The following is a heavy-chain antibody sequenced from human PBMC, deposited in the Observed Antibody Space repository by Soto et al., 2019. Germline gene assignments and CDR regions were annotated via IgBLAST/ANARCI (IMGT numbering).Heavy chain of an antibody. V-gene: IGHV3-21*01. D-gene: IGHD6-13*01. Sequence: PGGSLILSFAASGFSFSDFSVNWVRQAPGKGLEWVSSINGNGNYIHYADSVKGRFTISRDNPKNSLYLQMNSLTVEDTAMYYCAKDDVHGSSWFRFLDSWAQGT. CDR3: AKDDVHGSSWFRFLDS. J-gene: IGHJ4*02. CDR1: GFSFSDFS. CDR2: INGNGNYI.